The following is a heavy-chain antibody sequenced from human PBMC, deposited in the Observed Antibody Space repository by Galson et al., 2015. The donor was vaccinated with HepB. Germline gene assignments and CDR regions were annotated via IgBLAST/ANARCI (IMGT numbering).Heavy chain of an antibody. J-gene: IGHJ6*02. CDR2: ISYDGSNK. V-gene: IGHV3-30*18. CDR1: GFTFSSYG. CDR3: ANGPYGDVYYYYYGTDV. Sequence: SLRLSCAASGFTFSSYGMHWVRQAPGKGLEWVAVISYDGSNKYYADSVKGRFTISRDNSKNTLYLQMNSLRAEDTAVYYCANGPYGDVYYYYYGTDVWGQGTTVTVSS. D-gene: IGHD4-17*01.